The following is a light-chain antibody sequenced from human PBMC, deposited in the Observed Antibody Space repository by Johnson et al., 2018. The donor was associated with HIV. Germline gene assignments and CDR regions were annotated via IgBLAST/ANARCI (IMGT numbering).Light chain of an antibody. CDR3: GTWDTSLSDYYV. CDR2: DND. Sequence: QSVLTQPPSMSAAPGQQVTISCSGSSSNIGNNYVSWYQQFPGTAPKLLIYDNDKRPSGIPDRFSGSKSGTSATLGITGLQTGDEADYYCGTWDTSLSDYYVFGTGTKVTVL. CDR1: SSNIGNNY. V-gene: IGLV1-51*01. J-gene: IGLJ1*01.